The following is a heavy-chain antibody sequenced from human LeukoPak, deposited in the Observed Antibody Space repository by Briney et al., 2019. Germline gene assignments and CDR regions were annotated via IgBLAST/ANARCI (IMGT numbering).Heavy chain of an antibody. CDR2: ISAYNGNT. D-gene: IGHD6-19*01. CDR1: GYTFTSYG. Sequence: GASVKVSCKASGYTFTSYGISWVRQAPGQGLEWMGWISAYNGNTNYAQKLQGRVTMTTDTSTSTAYMELRSLRSDDTAVYYCAIEDSSGWYSYFDYWGQGTLVTVSS. CDR3: AIEDSSGWYSYFDY. V-gene: IGHV1-18*01. J-gene: IGHJ4*02.